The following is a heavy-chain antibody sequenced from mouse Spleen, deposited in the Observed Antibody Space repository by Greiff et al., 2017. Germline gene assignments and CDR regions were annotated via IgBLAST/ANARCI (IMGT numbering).Heavy chain of an antibody. CDR1: GYTSTSYW. D-gene: IGHD3-1*01. Sequence: VQLQQPGAELVKPGASVKLSCKASGYTSTSYWMHWVKQRPGQGLEWIGMIHPNSGSTNYNEKFKSKATLTVDKSSSTAYMQLSSLTSEDSAVYYCARTGTRGGSFDYWGQGTTLTVSS. V-gene: IGHV1-64*01. J-gene: IGHJ2*01. CDR2: IHPNSGST. CDR3: ARTGTRGGSFDY.